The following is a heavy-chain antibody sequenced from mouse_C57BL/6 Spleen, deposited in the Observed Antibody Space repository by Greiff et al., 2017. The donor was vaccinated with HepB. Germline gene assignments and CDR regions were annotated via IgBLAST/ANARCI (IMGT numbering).Heavy chain of an antibody. Sequence: EVQLQQSGPELVKPGASVKISCKASGYSFTGYYMNWVKQSPEKSLEWIGEINPSTGGTTYNQKFKAKATLTVDKSSSTAYMQLKSLTSEDSAVYYCARLAPANWFAYWGQGTLVTVSA. J-gene: IGHJ3*01. D-gene: IGHD6-1*01. V-gene: IGHV1-42*01. CDR3: ARLAPANWFAY. CDR1: GYSFTGYY. CDR2: INPSTGGT.